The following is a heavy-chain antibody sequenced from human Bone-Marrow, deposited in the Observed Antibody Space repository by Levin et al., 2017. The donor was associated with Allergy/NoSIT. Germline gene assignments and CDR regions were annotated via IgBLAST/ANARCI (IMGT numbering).Heavy chain of an antibody. CDR2: ISYVQSNK. J-gene: IGHJ4*02. D-gene: IGHD2/OR15-2a*01. V-gene: IGHV3-30*18. CDR3: AKSRRWKNEYNERTFDY. CDR1: GFTFANYD. Sequence: AGGSLRLSCVGSGFTFANYDMGWVRQAPGKGLEWVASISYVQSNKNYADSVKGRFTISRDNFKSTLYLQINSLRRQDTAVYYCAKSRRWKNEYNERTFDYWGQGIRVTVSS.